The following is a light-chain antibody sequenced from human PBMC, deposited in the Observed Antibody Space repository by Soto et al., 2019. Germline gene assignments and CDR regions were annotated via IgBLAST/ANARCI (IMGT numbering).Light chain of an antibody. CDR1: QSVSSN. CDR3: QQYNNWPPT. Sequence: EIVMTPSPATLPLSPGERASLSCRASQSVSSNLAWYQQKPGQAPRLLIYGASTRATGIPARFSGSGSGTEFTLTISSLQSEGFAVYYCQQYNNWPPTFGQGTKV. CDR2: GAS. V-gene: IGKV3-15*01. J-gene: IGKJ1*01.